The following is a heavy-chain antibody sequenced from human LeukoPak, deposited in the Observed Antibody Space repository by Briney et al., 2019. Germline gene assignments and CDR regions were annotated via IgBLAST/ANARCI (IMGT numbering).Heavy chain of an antibody. Sequence: GGSLRLSCAASGFTFSSYAMSWVRPAPGKGLEWVSAISGSGGSTYYADSVKGRFTISRDNSKNTLYLQMNSLRAEDTAVYYCKTYDSSGYYYPFDYWGQGTLVTVSS. V-gene: IGHV3-23*01. CDR3: KTYDSSGYYYPFDY. J-gene: IGHJ4*02. D-gene: IGHD3-22*01. CDR1: GFTFSSYA. CDR2: ISGSGGST.